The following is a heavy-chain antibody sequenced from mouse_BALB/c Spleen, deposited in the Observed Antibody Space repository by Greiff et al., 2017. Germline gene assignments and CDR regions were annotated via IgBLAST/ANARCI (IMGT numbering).Heavy chain of an antibody. D-gene: IGHD1-1*01. Sequence: EVQLQESGGGLVQPGGSRKLSCAASGFTFSSFGMHWVRQAPEKGLEWVAYISSGSSTIYYADTVKGRFTISRDNPKNTLFLQMTSLRSEDTAMYYCARGFYYYGSSYGYAMDYWGQGTSVTVSS. V-gene: IGHV5-17*02. CDR3: ARGFYYYGSSYGYAMDY. J-gene: IGHJ4*01. CDR1: GFTFSSFG. CDR2: ISSGSSTI.